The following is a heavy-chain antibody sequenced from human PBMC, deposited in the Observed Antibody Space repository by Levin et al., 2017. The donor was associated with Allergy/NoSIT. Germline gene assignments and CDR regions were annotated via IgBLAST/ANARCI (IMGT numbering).Heavy chain of an antibody. Sequence: GGSLRLSCATSGFTFSSYALNWVRQAPGKGLEWVAVIWHDGTNKYYAESAKGRFTISRDDSKNTLYLQMNSLRGDDTALYYCVRDTGISMPFDYWGRGTLVTVSS. J-gene: IGHJ4*02. V-gene: IGHV3-33*08. D-gene: IGHD6-13*01. CDR1: GFTFSSYA. CDR3: VRDTGISMPFDY. CDR2: IWHDGTNK.